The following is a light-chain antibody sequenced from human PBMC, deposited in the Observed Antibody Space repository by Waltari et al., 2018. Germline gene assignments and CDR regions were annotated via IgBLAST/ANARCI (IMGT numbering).Light chain of an antibody. CDR3: AAWDDSLSGLV. J-gene: IGLJ3*02. Sequence: QFVLTQPPSASAPPGQKVTISFHGSSSNISRNKVTLYQQFPGTAPKLLIFKNNQRPSGFPDRFSDSKSGTSASLAIDGLRSEDEADYYCAAWDDSLSGLVLGGGTKVTVL. V-gene: IGLV1-47*01. CDR1: SSNISRNK. CDR2: KNN.